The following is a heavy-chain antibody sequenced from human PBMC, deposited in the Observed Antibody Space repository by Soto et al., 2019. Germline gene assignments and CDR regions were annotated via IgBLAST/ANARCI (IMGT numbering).Heavy chain of an antibody. CDR2: INWNSGST. CDR3: ARGRGALTVISNWFDP. Sequence: PGGSLRLSCEDSGLTFEDYAMHWIRQAPGKGLEWVAGINWNSGSTGYADSVKGRFTTSRDNVNNSLHLEMSTLKAEDTAMYYCARGRGALTVISNWFDPWGQGTLVTVSS. D-gene: IGHD2-21*01. CDR1: GLTFEDYA. V-gene: IGHV3-9*01. J-gene: IGHJ5*02.